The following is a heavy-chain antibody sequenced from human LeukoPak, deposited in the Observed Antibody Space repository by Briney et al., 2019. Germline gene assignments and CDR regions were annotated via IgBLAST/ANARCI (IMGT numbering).Heavy chain of an antibody. CDR3: ARGRGVWGSYRPNYFDY. Sequence: PSETLSLTCAVYGGSFSGYYWSWIRQPPGKGLEWIGEINHSGSTNYNPSLESRVAISVDTSKNQFSLKLSSVTAADTAVYYCARGRGVWGSYRPNYFDYWGQGTLVTVSS. V-gene: IGHV4-34*01. D-gene: IGHD3-16*02. CDR1: GGSFSGYY. J-gene: IGHJ4*02. CDR2: INHSGST.